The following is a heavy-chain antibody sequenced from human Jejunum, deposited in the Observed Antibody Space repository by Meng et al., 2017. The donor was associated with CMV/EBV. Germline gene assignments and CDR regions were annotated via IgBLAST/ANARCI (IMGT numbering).Heavy chain of an antibody. Sequence: SGGSVTSGSYYWSWIRQSPGKALEWIGYVYYTVSTKYNPSLESRVTISVDTSKNQLSLKLKSVTAADTAIYYCAREHDQYHGWFDPWGQGTLVTVSS. CDR3: AREHDQYHGWFDP. V-gene: IGHV4-61*01. CDR1: GGSVTSGSYY. CDR2: VYYTVST. D-gene: IGHD2-2*01. J-gene: IGHJ5*02.